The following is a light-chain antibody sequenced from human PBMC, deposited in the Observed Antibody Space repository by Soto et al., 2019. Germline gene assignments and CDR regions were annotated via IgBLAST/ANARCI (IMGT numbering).Light chain of an antibody. Sequence: QSALTQPASVSESPGQSITISCTGTSSDVGGYNYVSWYQQHPGKVPKLMIYDVSNRPSGVSNRFSGSKSGNTASLTISGLQAEDEADYYCSSYTSSSTPYVFGTGTKLTVL. CDR1: SSDVGGYNY. CDR3: SSYTSSSTPYV. V-gene: IGLV2-14*01. J-gene: IGLJ1*01. CDR2: DVS.